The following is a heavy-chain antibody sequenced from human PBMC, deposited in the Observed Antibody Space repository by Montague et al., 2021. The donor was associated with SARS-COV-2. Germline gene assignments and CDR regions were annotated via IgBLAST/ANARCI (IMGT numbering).Heavy chain of an antibody. J-gene: IGHJ4*02. CDR1: GFTVTDTY. V-gene: IGHV3-15*04. CDR2: IESKIVGGTI. CDR3: TTYASGSPAY. D-gene: IGHD1-26*01. Sequence: SLRLSCAASGFTVTDTYMTWVRQAPGKGLEWVGRIESKIVGGTIDYSAPVKYRITISRDDSRNTLYLHMDSPKTDDTAVYYCTTYASGSPAYWGQGTLVTVSS.